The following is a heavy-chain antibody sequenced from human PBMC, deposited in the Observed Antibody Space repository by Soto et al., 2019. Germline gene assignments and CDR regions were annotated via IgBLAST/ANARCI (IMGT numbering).Heavy chain of an antibody. V-gene: IGHV3-48*01. Sequence: EVQLVESGGGLVQPGGSLRLSCAASGFTFSSYSMNWVRQAPGKGLEWVSYISSSSSTIYYVDSVKGRFTISRDNAKNSLYLQMNSLRAEDTAVYYCARDLGYFDYWGQGTLVTVSS. CDR2: ISSSSSTI. CDR3: ARDLGYFDY. CDR1: GFTFSSYS. J-gene: IGHJ4*02.